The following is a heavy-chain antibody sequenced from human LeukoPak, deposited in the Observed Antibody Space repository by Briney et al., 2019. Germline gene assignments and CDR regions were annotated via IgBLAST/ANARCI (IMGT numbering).Heavy chain of an antibody. CDR1: GFTFSSYS. V-gene: IGHV3-21*01. CDR2: ISSSSSYI. J-gene: IGHJ4*02. D-gene: IGHD3-3*01. Sequence: PGGSLRLSCAASGFTFSSYSMNWVRQAPGKGLEWVSSISSSSSYIYYADSVKGRFTISRDNAKNSLYLQMNSLRAEDTAVYYCARAVGVTIFGVVTNFDYWGQGTLVTVSS. CDR3: ARAVGVTIFGVVTNFDY.